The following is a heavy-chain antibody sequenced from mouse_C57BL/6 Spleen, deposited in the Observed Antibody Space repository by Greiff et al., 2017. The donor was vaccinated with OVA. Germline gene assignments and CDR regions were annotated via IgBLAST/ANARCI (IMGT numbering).Heavy chain of an antibody. CDR3: ARGEDSSGSAWFAD. V-gene: IGHV1-69*01. J-gene: IGHJ3*01. D-gene: IGHD3-2*02. CDR2: IDPSDSYT. Sequence: VQLQQPGAELVMPGASVKLSCKASGYTFTSYWMHWVKQRPGQGLEWIGEIDPSDSYTNYNQKFKGKSTLTVDKSSSTAYMQLSSLTSEDSAVYYCARGEDSSGSAWFADWGQGTLVTVSA. CDR1: GYTFTSYW.